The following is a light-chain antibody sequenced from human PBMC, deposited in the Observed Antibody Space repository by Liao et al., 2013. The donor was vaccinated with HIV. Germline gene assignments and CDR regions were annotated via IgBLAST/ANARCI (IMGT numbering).Light chain of an antibody. CDR3: QAWDRTSVV. Sequence: SYVLTQSPSVSVSPGQTATITCSGDKVGDKFVYWYQQRPGQSPVLVIYQDNSRPSGIPERFSGSNSGNTATLTISGTQALDEADYYCQAWDRTSVVFGGGTRLTVL. CDR2: QDN. CDR1: KVGDKF. V-gene: IGLV3-1*01. J-gene: IGLJ2*01.